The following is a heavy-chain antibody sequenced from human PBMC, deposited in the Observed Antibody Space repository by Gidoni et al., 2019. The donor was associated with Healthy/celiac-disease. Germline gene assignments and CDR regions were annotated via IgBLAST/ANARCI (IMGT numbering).Heavy chain of an antibody. CDR3: ARPSGYYDSSGYYWGDAFDI. J-gene: IGHJ3*02. CDR1: GYSFTSYW. D-gene: IGHD3-22*01. CDR2: IYPGDSDT. Sequence: EVQLVQSGAEVKKPGESLKISCKGSGYSFTSYWIGWVRQMPGKGLEWMGIIYPGDSDTRYSPSFQGQVTISADKSISTAYLQWSSLKASDTAMYYCARPSGYYDSSGYYWGDAFDIWGQGTMVTVSS. V-gene: IGHV5-51*01.